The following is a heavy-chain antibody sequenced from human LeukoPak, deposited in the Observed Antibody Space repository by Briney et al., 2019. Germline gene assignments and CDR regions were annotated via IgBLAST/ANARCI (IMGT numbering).Heavy chain of an antibody. CDR1: GGSISSYY. J-gene: IGHJ4*02. V-gene: IGHV4-59*08. CDR2: IYYSGST. D-gene: IGHD5-24*01. CDR3: ARCRDGYNRPFDY. Sequence: PSETLSLTCTVSGGSISSYYWSWIRQPPGKGLEWIGYIYYSGSTNYNPSLKSRVTISVDTSKNQFSPKLSSVTAAGTAVYYCARCRDGYNRPFDYWGQGTLVTVSS.